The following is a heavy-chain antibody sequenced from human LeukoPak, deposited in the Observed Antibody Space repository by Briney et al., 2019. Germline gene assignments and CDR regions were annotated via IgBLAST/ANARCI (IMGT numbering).Heavy chain of an antibody. Sequence: GGSLRLSCAASGFTFSSYSMNWVRQAPGKGLEWVSSISSSSSYIYYADSVKGRFTISRDNAKNSLYLQMNSLRAEDTAVYYCARLSGSSFLKPTRFDYWGQGTLVTVSS. V-gene: IGHV3-21*01. CDR2: ISSSSSYI. CDR3: ARLSGSSFLKPTRFDY. CDR1: GFTFSSYS. J-gene: IGHJ4*02. D-gene: IGHD6-6*01.